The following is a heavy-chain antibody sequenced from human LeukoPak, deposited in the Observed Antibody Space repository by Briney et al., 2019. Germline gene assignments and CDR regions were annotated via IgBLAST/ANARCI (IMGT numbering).Heavy chain of an antibody. CDR2: INHSGRT. CDR3: ARCYQLLCYWFDP. Sequence: PSETLSLTCAVYGGSFSGYYWSWIHQPPGKGLGGIGEINHSGRTNYNPSLKSRVTISVDTSKNQFSLKLSSVAAADTAVYYCARCYQLLCYWFDPWGQGTLVTVSS. V-gene: IGHV4-34*01. J-gene: IGHJ5*02. D-gene: IGHD2-2*01. CDR1: GGSFSGYY.